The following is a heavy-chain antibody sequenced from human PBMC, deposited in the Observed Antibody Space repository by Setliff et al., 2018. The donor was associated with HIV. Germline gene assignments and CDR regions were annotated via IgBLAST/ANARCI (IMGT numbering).Heavy chain of an antibody. CDR3: AKDAAMFTYGLDY. V-gene: IGHV3-7*01. CDR1: GLTFSSYW. D-gene: IGHD5-18*01. Sequence: GGSLRLSCAASGLTFSSYWMSWVRQAPGKGLEWMANIKEDGSEKYYVDSVKGRFTISRDNTKNSLYLQLNSLRAEDTAVYYCAKDAAMFTYGLDYWGQGTLVTVSS. J-gene: IGHJ4*02. CDR2: IKEDGSEK.